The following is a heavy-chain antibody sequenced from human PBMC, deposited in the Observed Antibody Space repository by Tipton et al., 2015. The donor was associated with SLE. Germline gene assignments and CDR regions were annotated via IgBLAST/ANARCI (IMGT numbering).Heavy chain of an antibody. J-gene: IGHJ4*02. D-gene: IGHD5-24*01. CDR2: IYHSGST. CDR1: GGSISSGGYS. V-gene: IGHV4-30-2*01. CDR3: ARTGEMATTGVFGY. Sequence: TLSLTCAVSGGSISSGGYSWSWIRQPPGKGLEWIGYIYHSGSTNYNPSLKSRVTISVDTSKNQFSLKLSSVTAAGTAVYYCARTGEMATTGVFGYWGQGTLVTVSS.